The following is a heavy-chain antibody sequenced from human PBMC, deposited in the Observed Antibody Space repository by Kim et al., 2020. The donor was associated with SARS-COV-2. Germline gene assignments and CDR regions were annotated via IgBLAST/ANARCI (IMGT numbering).Heavy chain of an antibody. D-gene: IGHD3-3*01. CDR1: GFTFSSYG. Sequence: GGSLRLSCAASGFTFSSYGMHWVRQAPGKGLEWVAVISYDGSNKYYADSVKGRFTISRDNSKNTLYLQMNSLRAEDTAVYYCAKDPRSYYDFWSGSTFWFDPWGQGTLVTVSS. CDR3: AKDPRSYYDFWSGSTFWFDP. V-gene: IGHV3-30*18. J-gene: IGHJ5*02. CDR2: ISYDGSNK.